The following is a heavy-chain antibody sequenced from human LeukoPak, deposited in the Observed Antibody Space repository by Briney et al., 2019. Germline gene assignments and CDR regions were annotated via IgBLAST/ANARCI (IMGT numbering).Heavy chain of an antibody. Sequence: GASVKVSCKSSGGTFTIYAISWERQAPGQGLEWMGGIIPIFGTANYAQKFQGRVTITTDESTSTAYMELSSLRSEDTAVYYCASRVGSARPDWYFDLWGRGTLVTVSS. CDR3: ASRVGSARPDWYFDL. D-gene: IGHD2-2*03. V-gene: IGHV1-69*05. CDR1: GGTFTIYA. CDR2: IIPIFGTA. J-gene: IGHJ2*01.